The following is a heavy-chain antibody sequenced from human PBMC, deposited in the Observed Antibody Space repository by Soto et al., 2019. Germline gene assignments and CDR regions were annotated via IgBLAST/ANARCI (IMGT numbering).Heavy chain of an antibody. D-gene: IGHD3-3*01. CDR1: GFTFSSYS. V-gene: IGHV3-21*01. Sequence: GGSLRLSCAASGFTFSSYSMNWVRQAPGKGLEWVSSISSSSSYIYYADSVKGRFTISRDNAKNSLYLQMNSLRAEDTAVYYCAREWAIFGVAPDYWGQGTLVTVSS. CDR3: AREWAIFGVAPDY. J-gene: IGHJ4*02. CDR2: ISSSSSYI.